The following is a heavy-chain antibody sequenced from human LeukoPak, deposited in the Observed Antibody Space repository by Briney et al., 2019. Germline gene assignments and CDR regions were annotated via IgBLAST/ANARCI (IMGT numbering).Heavy chain of an antibody. CDR1: GFTFSSDA. J-gene: IGHJ4*02. V-gene: IGHV3-23*01. D-gene: IGHD6-19*01. CDR3: AKEIAVPGYYFDY. Sequence: GGSLRLSWAASGFTFSSDAMSWVRQAPGKGLEWVSAISCSGGSTYYADSVKGRFTISRDNSKNTLYLQMNSLRAEDTAVYYCAKEIAVPGYYFDYWGQGTLVTVSS. CDR2: ISCSGGST.